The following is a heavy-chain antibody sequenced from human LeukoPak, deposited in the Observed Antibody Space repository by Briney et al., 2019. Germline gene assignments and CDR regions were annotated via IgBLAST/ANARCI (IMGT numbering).Heavy chain of an antibody. CDR1: GGSFSGYY. Sequence: KPSETLSLTCAVYGGSFSGYYWSWIRQPPGKGLEWIGEINHSGSTNYNPSLKSRVTISVDTSKNQFSLKLSSVTAADTAVYYCARGSTESYSSWLYYYYGMDVWGQGTTVTVSS. J-gene: IGHJ6*02. CDR3: ARGSTESYSSWLYYYYGMDV. D-gene: IGHD6-13*01. CDR2: INHSGST. V-gene: IGHV4-34*01.